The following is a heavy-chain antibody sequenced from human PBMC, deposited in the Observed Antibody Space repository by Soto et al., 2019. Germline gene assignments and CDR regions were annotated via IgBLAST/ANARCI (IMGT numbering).Heavy chain of an antibody. CDR2: TYYRSKWYN. V-gene: IGHV6-1*01. CDR3: GRAHLRSDRYLLEPFDP. CDR1: GDSVSSNSAT. J-gene: IGHJ5*02. Sequence: PSQTLSLTCAISGDSVSSNSATWNWVRQSPSRGLEWLGRTYYRSKWYNDYAPSVRSRIIINPDTSKNQFSLQLNSVIHEDTAVYYCGRAHLRSDRYLLEPFDPWGQGTLVTVSS. D-gene: IGHD1-1*01.